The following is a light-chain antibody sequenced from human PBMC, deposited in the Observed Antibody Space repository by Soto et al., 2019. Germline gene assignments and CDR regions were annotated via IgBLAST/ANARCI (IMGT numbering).Light chain of an antibody. Sequence: EIVLTQSPGTLSLSPGERATLSCRASQSVSSNFAWYQQKPGQAPRLLIHGASTRAPGFPARFSGSGSGTDFTLTISSLQSEDFAVYYCQQYNDWPWTFGQGTKVDI. V-gene: IGKV3-15*01. CDR2: GAS. CDR1: QSVSSN. J-gene: IGKJ1*01. CDR3: QQYNDWPWT.